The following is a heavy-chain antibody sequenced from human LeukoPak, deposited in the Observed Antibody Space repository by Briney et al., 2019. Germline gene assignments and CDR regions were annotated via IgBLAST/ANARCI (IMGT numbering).Heavy chain of an antibody. CDR1: GGSFSGYY. CDR2: INHSGST. J-gene: IGHJ6*03. CDR3: AGFWSGYPNYYYYMDV. D-gene: IGHD3-3*01. V-gene: IGHV4-34*01. Sequence: SETLSRTCAVYGGSFSGYYWSWIRQPPGKGLEWIGEINHSGSTNYNPSLKSRVTISVDTSKNQFSLKLSSVTAADTAVYYCAGFWSGYPNYYYYMDVWGKGTTVTVSS.